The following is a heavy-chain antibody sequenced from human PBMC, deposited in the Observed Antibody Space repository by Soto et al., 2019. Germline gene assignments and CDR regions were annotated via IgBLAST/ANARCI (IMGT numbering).Heavy chain of an antibody. V-gene: IGHV2-5*02. Sequence: QITLKESGPTLVKPTQTLTLTCTFSGFSLSTSGVGVGWIRQPPGKALEWLALIYWDDDKPYSPSLKSRLTITKDTSKIQVVLTMTNMDPVDTATYYCAHTLGVRGVNYYYYYMDVWGKGTTVTVSS. D-gene: IGHD3-10*01. CDR2: IYWDDDK. CDR3: AHTLGVRGVNYYYYYMDV. CDR1: GFSLSTSGVG. J-gene: IGHJ6*03.